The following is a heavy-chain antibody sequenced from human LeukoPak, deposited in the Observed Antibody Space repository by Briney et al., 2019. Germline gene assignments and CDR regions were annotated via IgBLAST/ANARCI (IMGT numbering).Heavy chain of an antibody. V-gene: IGHV1-69*13. CDR1: GGTFSSYA. D-gene: IGHD3-3*01. CDR2: IIPIFGTA. Sequence: ASVKVSCKASGGTFSSYAISWVRQAPGQGLEWMGGIIPIFGTANYAQKFQGRVTITADESTSTAYMELGSLRSEDTAVYYCARGTIFGVVISRYYYYMGVWGKGTTVTVSS. CDR3: ARGTIFGVVISRYYYYMGV. J-gene: IGHJ6*03.